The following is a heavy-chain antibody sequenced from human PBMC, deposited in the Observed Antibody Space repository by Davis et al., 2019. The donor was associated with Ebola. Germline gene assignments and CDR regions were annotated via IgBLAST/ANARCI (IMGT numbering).Heavy chain of an antibody. J-gene: IGHJ4*02. Sequence: SETLSLTCTVSGGSISSYYWSWIRQPPGKGLEWIGYMYYSGRTNYNPSLKSRVTLSVHTSANKFSLKLSSVTAADTAVYYCARQESQLHRYYFDSWGQGTLVTVSS. CDR1: GGSISSYY. V-gene: IGHV4-59*08. CDR3: ARQESQLHRYYFDS. CDR2: MYYSGRT. D-gene: IGHD4-23*01.